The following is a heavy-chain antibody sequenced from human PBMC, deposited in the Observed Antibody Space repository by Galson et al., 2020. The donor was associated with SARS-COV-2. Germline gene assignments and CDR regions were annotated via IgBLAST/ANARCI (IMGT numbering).Heavy chain of an antibody. CDR1: GFTFSSYG. J-gene: IGHJ3*01. Sequence: GGSLRLSCAASGFTFSSYGIHWVRPAPNKGLEWVAQICSDGSNKYYTNSVRGRFTISRDNSKNPVSLQMNCLRAEDTAVYYCAIDVQSGAPYAFDFWGQGTTVTVSS. V-gene: IGHV3-33*08. CDR2: ICSDGSNK. D-gene: IGHD4-4*01. CDR3: AIDVQSGAPYAFDF.